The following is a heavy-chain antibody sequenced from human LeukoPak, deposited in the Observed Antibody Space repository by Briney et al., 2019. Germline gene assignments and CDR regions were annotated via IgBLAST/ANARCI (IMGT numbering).Heavy chain of an antibody. CDR3: AKGDHYYDFLTDV. CDR1: GFTFRSYA. J-gene: IGHJ6*02. D-gene: IGHD3-3*01. Sequence: PGVSLRLSCAASGFTFRSYAMSWVRQAPGKGLEGGSSVIVGGGSPYYADSGKGRFTISRDNSKNTLYLQMNSLRAEDAAVYFCAKGDHYYDFLTDVWGQGTTVTVSS. V-gene: IGHV3-23*01. CDR2: VIVGGGSP.